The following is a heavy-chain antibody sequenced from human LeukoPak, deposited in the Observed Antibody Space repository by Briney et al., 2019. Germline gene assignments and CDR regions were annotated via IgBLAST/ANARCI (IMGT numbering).Heavy chain of an antibody. J-gene: IGHJ1*01. Sequence: GGSLRLSCAASGFTFSSYWMHWVRQAPGKGLVWVSRINSDGSSTSYADSVKGRFTISRDNAKNTLYLQMNSLRAEDTAVYYCARNPNSSGYFFQHWGQGTLVTVSS. CDR2: INSDGSST. V-gene: IGHV3-74*01. CDR3: ARNPNSSGYFFQH. CDR1: GFTFSSYW. D-gene: IGHD3-22*01.